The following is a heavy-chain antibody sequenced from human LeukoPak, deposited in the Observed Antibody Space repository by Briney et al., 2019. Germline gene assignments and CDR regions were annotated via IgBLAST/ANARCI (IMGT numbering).Heavy chain of an antibody. Sequence: PSETLSLTCTVSGYSISSGYYWGWIRQPPGKGLEWIGSIYHSGRTFYNPSLKSRVTMSVDTSKNQFSLKLTCVTAADTAVYYCARLYPPATRFDYWGQGTLVTVSS. CDR2: IYHSGRT. J-gene: IGHJ4*02. V-gene: IGHV4-38-2*02. CDR1: GYSISSGYY. CDR3: ARLYPPATRFDY. D-gene: IGHD5-24*01.